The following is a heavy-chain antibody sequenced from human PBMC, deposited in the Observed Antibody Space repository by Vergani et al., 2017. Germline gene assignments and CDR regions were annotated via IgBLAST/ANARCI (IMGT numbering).Heavy chain of an antibody. D-gene: IGHD3-9*01. CDR1: GGSVRTSIGYY. J-gene: IGHJ4*02. V-gene: IGHV4-61*10. CDR3: AIRSGIVYDMFSGTHYFFDF. Sequence: QVQLQESGPGLVKPSETLSLTCTVSGGSVRTSIGYYWTWLRQPAGKPLEWIGEIFSSGTTNYNPSFKNPVTMAVDTSKNQFSLQLNSLTAADTAVYYFAIRSGIVYDMFSGTHYFFDFWGQGTMVTVSS. CDR2: IFSSGTT.